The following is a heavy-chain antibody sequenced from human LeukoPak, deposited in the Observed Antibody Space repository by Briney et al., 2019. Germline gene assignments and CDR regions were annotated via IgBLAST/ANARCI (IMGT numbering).Heavy chain of an antibody. CDR3: ARDRQWLARGDY. CDR2: ISSSGSTI. CDR1: GFTFSSYE. V-gene: IGHV3-48*03. D-gene: IGHD6-19*01. Sequence: PGGSLRLSCAASGFTFSSYEMNWVRQAPGKGLEWVSYISSSGSTIYYADSVKGRFTISRDNAKNSPYLQMNSLRAEDTAVYYCARDRQWLARGDYWGQGTLVTVSS. J-gene: IGHJ4*02.